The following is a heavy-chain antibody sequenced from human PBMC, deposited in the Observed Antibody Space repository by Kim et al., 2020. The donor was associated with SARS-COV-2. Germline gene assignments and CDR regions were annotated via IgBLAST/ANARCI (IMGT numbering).Heavy chain of an antibody. CDR2: ISSSSSTI. V-gene: IGHV3-48*02. CDR3: ARDELAAAVNYYYGMDV. J-gene: IGHJ6*02. CDR1: GFTFSSYS. D-gene: IGHD6-13*01. Sequence: GGSLRLSCAASGFTFSSYSMNWVRQAPGKGLEWVSYISSSSSTIYYADSVKGRFTISRDNAKNSLYLQMNSLRDEDTAVYYCARDELAAAVNYYYGMDVWGQGTTVTVSS.